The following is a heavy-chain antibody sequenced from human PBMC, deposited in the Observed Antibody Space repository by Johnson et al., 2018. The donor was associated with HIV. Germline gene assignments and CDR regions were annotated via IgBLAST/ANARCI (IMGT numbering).Heavy chain of an antibody. V-gene: IGHV3-30-3*01. D-gene: IGHD5-24*01. J-gene: IGHJ3*02. CDR2: ISYDGSNK. CDR3: ARGPAGRWLQTDAFDI. CDR1: GFTFSNYA. Sequence: QMLLVESGGGVVQPGRSLRLSCAASGFTFSNYAMHWVRQAPGRGLEWVAVISYDGSNKYYADSVKGRFTISRDNSKNTLYLQMNSLRAEDTAVYYCARGPAGRWLQTDAFDIWGQGTMVTVAS.